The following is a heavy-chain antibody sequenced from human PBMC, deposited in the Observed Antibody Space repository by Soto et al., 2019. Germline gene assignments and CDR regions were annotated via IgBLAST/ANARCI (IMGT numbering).Heavy chain of an antibody. D-gene: IGHD6-19*01. CDR1: GFTFSSYA. V-gene: IGHV3-30-3*01. CDR2: ISYDGSNK. CDR3: ARDEVGRFSGWTDLDY. J-gene: IGHJ4*02. Sequence: QVQLVESGGGVVQPGRSLRLSCAASGFTFSSYAMHWVRQAPGKGLEWVAVISYDGSNKYYADSVKGRFTISRDNSKNTLYLQMNSLRAEDTAVYYCARDEVGRFSGWTDLDYWGQGTLVTVSS.